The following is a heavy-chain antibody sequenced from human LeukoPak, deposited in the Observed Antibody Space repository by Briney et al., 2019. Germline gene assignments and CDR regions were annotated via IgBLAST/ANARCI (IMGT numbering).Heavy chain of an antibody. V-gene: IGHV4-59*08. CDR2: MYYSGST. Sequence: PSETLSLTCTVSGGSISTYYWSWIRQPPGKGLEWIGSMYYSGSTNYKPSLKSRVTMSVDMSKNQFSLKLSSVTAADTAVYYCATRPGDYPPCSFDLWGRDTVVTVSS. CDR1: GGSISTYY. D-gene: IGHD4-17*01. J-gene: IGHJ2*01. CDR3: ATRPGDYPPCSFDL.